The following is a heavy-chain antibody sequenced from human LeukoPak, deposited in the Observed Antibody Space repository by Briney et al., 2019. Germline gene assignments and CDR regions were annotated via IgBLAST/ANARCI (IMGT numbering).Heavy chain of an antibody. V-gene: IGHV6-1*01. Sequence: SQALSLTCAISGDSVSSNSAAWNWIRQSPSRGLEWLGRTYYRSKWYFNYAVSVKSRIVINPDTSKNQFSLQLDSVTPEDTALYYCARDLKVYSGDGFDIWGQGTTVIVSS. CDR3: ARDLKVYSGDGFDI. J-gene: IGHJ3*02. CDR2: TYYRSKWYF. D-gene: IGHD2-8*01. CDR1: GDSVSSNSAA.